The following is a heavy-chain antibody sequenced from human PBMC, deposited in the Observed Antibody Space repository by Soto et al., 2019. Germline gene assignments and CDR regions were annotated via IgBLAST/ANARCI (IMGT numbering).Heavy chain of an antibody. CDR3: AKDRPGYDSFTGYYSLDAFDV. CDR2: MYHSGST. D-gene: IGHD3-9*01. V-gene: IGHV4-38-2*02. CDR1: GYSITSGYY. J-gene: IGHJ3*01. Sequence: PSETLSLTCTVSGYSITSGYYWGWIRQPPGKGLEWIGSMYHSGSTYYNPSLKSRVIISVDTSKNQFSLKLSSVTAADTAVYYCAKDRPGYDSFTGYYSLDAFDVWGQGTMVT.